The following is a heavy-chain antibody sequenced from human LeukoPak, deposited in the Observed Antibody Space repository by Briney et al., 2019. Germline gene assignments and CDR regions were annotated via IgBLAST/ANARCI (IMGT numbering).Heavy chain of an antibody. CDR2: VYPTGST. CDR3: ASAWYSSSAYFDY. J-gene: IGHJ4*02. V-gene: IGHV4-4*07. Sequence: SETLSLTCNVSGDSINTHYWSWIRQPAGKGLEWIGRVYPTGSTNYNPSLKSRVTMSVDASNNQLSLRLTSVTAADTAVYYCASAWYSSSAYFDYWGQGTLVTVSS. D-gene: IGHD6-13*01. CDR1: GDSINTHY.